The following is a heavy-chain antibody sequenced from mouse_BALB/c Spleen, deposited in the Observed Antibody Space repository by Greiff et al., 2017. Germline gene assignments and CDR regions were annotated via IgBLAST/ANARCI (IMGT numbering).Heavy chain of an antibody. V-gene: IGHV5-6*02. CDR3: ATYGNYGAGAMDY. Sequence: EVMLVESGGDLVKPGGSLKLSCAASGFTFSSYGMSWVRQTPDKRLEWVATISSGGSYTYYPDSVKGRFTISRDNAKNTLYLQMSSLKSEDTAMYYCATYGNYGAGAMDYWGQGTSVTVSS. D-gene: IGHD2-1*01. CDR1: GFTFSSYG. CDR2: ISSGGSYT. J-gene: IGHJ4*01.